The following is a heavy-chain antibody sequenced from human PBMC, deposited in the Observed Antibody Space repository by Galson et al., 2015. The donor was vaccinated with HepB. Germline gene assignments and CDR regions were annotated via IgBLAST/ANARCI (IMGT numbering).Heavy chain of an antibody. CDR1: EDSVSSNSAA. Sequence: CAISEDSVSSNSAAWNWIRQSPSRGLEWLGRTYYRSKWYNDYAVSVKSRITINPDTSKNQFSLQLNSVTPEDTAVYYCARDRGYCSGGSCYSEVYYYYMDVWGEGTTVTVSS. D-gene: IGHD2-15*01. CDR3: ARDRGYCSGGSCYSEVYYYYMDV. CDR2: TYYRSKWYN. V-gene: IGHV6-1*01. J-gene: IGHJ6*03.